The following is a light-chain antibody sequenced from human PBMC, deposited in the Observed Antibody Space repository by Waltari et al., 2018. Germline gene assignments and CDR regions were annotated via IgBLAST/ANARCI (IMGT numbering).Light chain of an antibody. Sequence: EVVLTQSPATLSLFPGERAILSCRASQSVSRSLAWYQQKPGLAPRLLIDDASNRATGIPPRFSGSGSGTDFTLTISSLQPDDFATYYCQQYNSYLTFGGGTKVEIK. V-gene: IGKV3-11*01. J-gene: IGKJ4*01. CDR1: QSVSRS. CDR3: QQYNSYLT. CDR2: DAS.